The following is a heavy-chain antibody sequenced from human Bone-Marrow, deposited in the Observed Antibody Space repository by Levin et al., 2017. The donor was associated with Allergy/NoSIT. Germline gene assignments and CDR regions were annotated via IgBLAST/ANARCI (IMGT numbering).Heavy chain of an antibody. Sequence: PGGSLRLSCAASGFTFSSYGMHWVRQAPGKGLEWVAVIWYDGSNKYYADSVKGRFTISRDNSKNTLYLQMNSLRAEDTAVYYCARAQYSSSWYNWFDPWGQGTLVTVSS. CDR1: GFTFSSYG. J-gene: IGHJ5*02. CDR3: ARAQYSSSWYNWFDP. D-gene: IGHD6-13*01. V-gene: IGHV3-33*01. CDR2: IWYDGSNK.